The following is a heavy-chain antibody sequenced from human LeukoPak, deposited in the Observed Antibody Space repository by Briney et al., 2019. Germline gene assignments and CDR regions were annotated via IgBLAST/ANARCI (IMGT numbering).Heavy chain of an antibody. J-gene: IGHJ5*02. CDR1: GGSFSGYY. V-gene: IGHV4-34*01. D-gene: IGHD6-19*01. CDR3: AGSRWLVWDWFDP. CDR2: INHSGST. Sequence: PSETLSLTCAVYGGSFSGYYWSWIRQPPGKGLEWIGEINHSGSTNYNPSLKSRVTISVDTSKNQFSLKLSSVTAVDTAVYYCAGSRWLVWDWFDPWGQGTLVTVSS.